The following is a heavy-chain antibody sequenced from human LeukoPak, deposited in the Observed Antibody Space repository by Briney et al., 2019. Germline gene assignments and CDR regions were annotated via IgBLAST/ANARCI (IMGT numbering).Heavy chain of an antibody. CDR3: ANWAAGTPIDY. CDR2: ISGSGGST. D-gene: IGHD6-13*01. V-gene: IGHV3-23*01. J-gene: IGHJ4*02. Sequence: GGSLRPSCAAPGFTFSSYAMSWFRQAPGKGLEWVSAISGSGGSTYYADSVKGRFTISRDNSKNTLYLQMNGLRAEDTAVYYCANWAAGTPIDYWGQGTLVTVSS. CDR1: GFTFSSYA.